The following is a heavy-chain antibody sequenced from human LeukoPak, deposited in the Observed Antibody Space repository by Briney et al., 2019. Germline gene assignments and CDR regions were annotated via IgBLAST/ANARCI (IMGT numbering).Heavy chain of an antibody. CDR2: IHHSGST. J-gene: IGHJ4*02. CDR3: ASDSSGYYYPYY. D-gene: IGHD3-22*01. Sequence: PSETLSLTCIVSGGSISRYYWSWIRQPPGXGLEWIGYIHHSGSTNYNPFLKSRVTISVDTSKNQFSLKLSSVTAADTAVYYCASDSSGYYYPYYWGQGTLVTVSS. CDR1: GGSISRYY. V-gene: IGHV4-59*08.